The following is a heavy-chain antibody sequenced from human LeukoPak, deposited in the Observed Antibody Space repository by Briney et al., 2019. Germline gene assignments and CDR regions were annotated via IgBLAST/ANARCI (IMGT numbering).Heavy chain of an antibody. CDR2: IIPIFGTA. Sequence: SVKVSCKASGGTFSSYAISWVRQAPGQGLEWMGGIIPIFGTANYAQKFQGRVTITADESTSTANMELSSLRSEDTAVYYCARGGVVIINDAFDIWGQGTMVTVSS. D-gene: IGHD3-3*01. CDR1: GGTFSSYA. V-gene: IGHV1-69*13. CDR3: ARGGVVIINDAFDI. J-gene: IGHJ3*02.